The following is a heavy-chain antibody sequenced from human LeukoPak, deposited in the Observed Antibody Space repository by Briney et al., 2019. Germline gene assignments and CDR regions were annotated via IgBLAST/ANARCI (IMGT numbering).Heavy chain of an antibody. J-gene: IGHJ4*02. CDR2: IYYSGST. Sequence: PSETLSLTCTVSGGSISSSNYYWGWIRQPPGKGLEWIGTIYYSGSTYYNPSLKSRVTISIDMSKNQFSLRLSSVTAADTAMYYCVKSGGYGVIDYWGQGTLVTVSS. V-gene: IGHV4-39*01. CDR3: VKSGGYGVIDY. D-gene: IGHD6-19*01. CDR1: GGSISSSNYY.